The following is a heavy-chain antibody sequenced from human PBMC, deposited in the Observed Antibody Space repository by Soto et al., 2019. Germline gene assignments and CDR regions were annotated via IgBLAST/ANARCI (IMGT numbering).Heavy chain of an antibody. CDR1: GDSVSSDNYY. D-gene: IGHD5-18*01. J-gene: IGHJ4*02. CDR2: IYSSGST. CDR3: ARDIRGYSRAFDY. V-gene: IGHV4-61*01. Sequence: PSETLSLTCTVSGDSVSSDNYYWTWIRQPPGKGLEWIGYIYSSGSTNYNPSLKSRATLSVDTSLNQFSLKLTSVTAADTAVYYCARDIRGYSRAFDYWGQGTLVTVSS.